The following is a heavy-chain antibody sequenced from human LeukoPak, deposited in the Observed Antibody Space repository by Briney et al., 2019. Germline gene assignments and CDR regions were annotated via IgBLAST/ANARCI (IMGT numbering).Heavy chain of an antibody. D-gene: IGHD4-17*01. V-gene: IGHV1-2*06. CDR3: ARAMEIYGDYVNY. CDR2: IRPNSGGN. CDR1: VYTCIGYY. J-gene: IGHJ4*02. Sequence: ASVKVSCQACVYTCIGYYMHWLRQAPGQWLEWVGRIRPNSGGNNYAQKFQGRVTMTRDTSISTAYIELSRMTSDDTAVYYCARAMEIYGDYVNYWGQGTLVTVSS.